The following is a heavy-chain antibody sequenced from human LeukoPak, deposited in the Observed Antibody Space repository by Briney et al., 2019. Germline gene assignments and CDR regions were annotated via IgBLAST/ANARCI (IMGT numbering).Heavy chain of an antibody. J-gene: IGHJ4*02. CDR2: IYHSGST. CDR3: ARDPFYCSRTSCYEIGFDY. Sequence: RASETLSLTCTVAGYSISSGYYWGWIRQPPGKGLEWIGSIYHSGSTYYNPSLKSRVTISVDTSKNQFSLKLSSVTAADTAVYYCARDPFYCSRTSCYEIGFDYRGQGTLVTVSS. CDR1: GYSISSGYY. D-gene: IGHD2-2*01. V-gene: IGHV4-38-2*02.